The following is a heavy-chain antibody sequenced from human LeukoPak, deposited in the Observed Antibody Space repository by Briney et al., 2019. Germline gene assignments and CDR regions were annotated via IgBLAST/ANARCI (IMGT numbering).Heavy chain of an antibody. D-gene: IGHD6-13*01. V-gene: IGHV4-34*01. CDR1: GGSLNGYY. Sequence: SETLSLTCAVYGGSLNGYYWTWIRQPLGKGLEWIGEINHSGSANYNPSHKSRVTITVDMSKNQLSLKVKSVTAADTAVYYCARGASSWSPLDYWGQGTLVTVSS. J-gene: IGHJ4*02. CDR2: INHSGSA. CDR3: ARGASSWSPLDY.